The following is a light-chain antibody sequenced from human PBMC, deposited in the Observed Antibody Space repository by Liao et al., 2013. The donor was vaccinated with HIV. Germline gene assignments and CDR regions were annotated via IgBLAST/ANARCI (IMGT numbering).Light chain of an antibody. V-gene: IGLV3-21*01. CDR3: QAWDSGTVV. CDR2: YDR. Sequence: YMLAQPPSLSVAPGGTATMTCGGEVIGTKSVNWYRHKPGQAPVMVIFYDRDRPSGIPERFSGANSGNTATLTISGTQAMDEADYFCQAWDSGTVVFGGGTKLTVL. CDR1: VIGTKS. J-gene: IGLJ2*01.